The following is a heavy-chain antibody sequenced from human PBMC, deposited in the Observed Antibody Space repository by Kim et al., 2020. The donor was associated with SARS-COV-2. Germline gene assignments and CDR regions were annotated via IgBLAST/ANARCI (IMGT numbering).Heavy chain of an antibody. CDR3: ARGETGTTFFVVRYYFDY. V-gene: IGHV4-34*01. CDR1: GGSFSGYY. Sequence: SETLSLTCAVYGGSFSGYYWSWIRQPPGKGLEWIGEINHSGSTNYNPSLKSRVTISVDTSKNQFSLKLSSVTAADTAVYYCARGETGTTFFVVRYYFDYWGQGTLVTVSS. CDR2: INHSGST. J-gene: IGHJ4*02. D-gene: IGHD1-7*01.